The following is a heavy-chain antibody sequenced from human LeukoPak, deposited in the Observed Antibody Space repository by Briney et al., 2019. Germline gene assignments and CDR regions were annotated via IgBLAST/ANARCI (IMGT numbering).Heavy chain of an antibody. D-gene: IGHD4-17*01. Sequence: PSETLSLTCTVSGFSISSGYYWGWIRQPPGKGLEWIGSIYHGGSTYYNPSLKSRVTISVDTPKNQFSLKLSSVTAADTAVYYCARVMTMATTWAFDVWGQGTMVTVFS. V-gene: IGHV4-38-2*02. CDR3: ARVMTMATTWAFDV. J-gene: IGHJ3*01. CDR1: GFSISSGYY. CDR2: IYHGGST.